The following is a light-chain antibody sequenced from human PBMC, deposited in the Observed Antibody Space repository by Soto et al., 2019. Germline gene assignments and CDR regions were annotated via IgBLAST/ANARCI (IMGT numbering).Light chain of an antibody. Sequence: SPSTLSASVGDRITITCRASQSVSRRLAWYQQKPGKAPKLLIYDASNLETGVPSRFSGSGSGTDFTFTIGSLQPEDIATYYCQQYDNLPLTFGGGTKVDIK. CDR3: QQYDNLPLT. V-gene: IGKV1-33*01. CDR2: DAS. J-gene: IGKJ4*01. CDR1: QSVSRR.